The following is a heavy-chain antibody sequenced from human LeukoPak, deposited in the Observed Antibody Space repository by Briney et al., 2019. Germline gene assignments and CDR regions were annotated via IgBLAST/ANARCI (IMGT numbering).Heavy chain of an antibody. D-gene: IGHD6-13*01. Sequence: GASVKVSCKASGYTFTSYGISRVRQAPGQGLEWMGWISAYNGNTNYAQKLQGRVTMTTDTSTSTAYMELRSLRSDDTAVYYCARVPARYSSSDWKADWFDPWGQGTLVTVSS. J-gene: IGHJ5*02. CDR3: ARVPARYSSSDWKADWFDP. CDR1: GYTFTSYG. V-gene: IGHV1-18*01. CDR2: ISAYNGNT.